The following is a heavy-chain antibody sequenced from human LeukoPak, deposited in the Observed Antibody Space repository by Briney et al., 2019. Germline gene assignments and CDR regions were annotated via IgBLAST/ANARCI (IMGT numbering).Heavy chain of an antibody. Sequence: GGSLRLSCAASGFTFSSYGMHWVRQAPGKGLEWVAVIWYDGSNKYYADSVKGRFTISRDNSKNTLYLQMNSLRAEDTAVYYCARDAAGIVGATPLDYWGQGTLATVSS. V-gene: IGHV3-33*01. J-gene: IGHJ4*02. CDR2: IWYDGSNK. CDR1: GFTFSSYG. CDR3: ARDAAGIVGATPLDY. D-gene: IGHD1-26*01.